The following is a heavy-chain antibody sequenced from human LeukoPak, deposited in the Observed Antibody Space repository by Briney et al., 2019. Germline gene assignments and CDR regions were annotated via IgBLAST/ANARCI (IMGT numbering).Heavy chain of an antibody. Sequence: SETLSLTCTVSGGSISSYYWSWIRQPPGKGLEWIGYIYYSGSTNYNPSLKSRVTISVDTSKNQFSLKLSSVTAADTAVYYCARGTYISKVGYWGQGALWSVSS. CDR2: IYYSGST. D-gene: IGHD3-16*01. J-gene: IGHJ4*02. V-gene: IGHV4-59*01. CDR1: GGSISSYY. CDR3: ARGTYISKVGY.